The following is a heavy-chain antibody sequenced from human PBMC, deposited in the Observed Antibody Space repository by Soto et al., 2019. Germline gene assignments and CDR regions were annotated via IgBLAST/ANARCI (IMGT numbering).Heavy chain of an antibody. Sequence: SETLSLTCAVSGYSISSGYYWGWIRQPPGKGLEWIGSIYHSGSTYYKPSLKSRVTISVDTSKNQFSLKLSSVTAADTAVYYGARVRGSSRSSILGYSSSWYIFDYWGQGTLVTVSS. V-gene: IGHV4-38-2*01. D-gene: IGHD6-13*01. J-gene: IGHJ4*02. CDR3: ARVRGSSRSSILGYSSSWYIFDY. CDR1: GYSISSGYY. CDR2: IYHSGST.